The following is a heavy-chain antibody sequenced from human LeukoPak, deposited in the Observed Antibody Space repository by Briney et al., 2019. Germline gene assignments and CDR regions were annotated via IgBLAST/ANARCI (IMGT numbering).Heavy chain of an antibody. J-gene: IGHJ3*02. Sequence: SVKVSCKASGGTFSSYAISWVRQAPGQGLEWMGRIIPILGIANYAQKFQGRVTITADKSTSTAYMELSSLRSDDTAVYYCAREVGGSHRVDAFDIWGQGTMVTVSS. D-gene: IGHD1-26*01. V-gene: IGHV1-69*04. CDR2: IIPILGIA. CDR3: AREVGGSHRVDAFDI. CDR1: GGTFSSYA.